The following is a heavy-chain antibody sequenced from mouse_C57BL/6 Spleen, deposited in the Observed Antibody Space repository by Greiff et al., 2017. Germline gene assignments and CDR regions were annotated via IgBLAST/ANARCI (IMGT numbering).Heavy chain of an antibody. D-gene: IGHD1-1*01. CDR3: TGITTVVGRRDY. Sequence: EVQLQQSGAELVRPGASVKLSCTASGFNIKDDYMHWVKQRPEQGLEWIGWIDPENGDTEYASKFQGKATITADTSSNTAYLQLSGLTSEDTAVYSCTGITTVVGRRDYWGQGTTLTVSS. CDR1: GFNIKDDY. V-gene: IGHV14-4*01. J-gene: IGHJ2*01. CDR2: IDPENGDT.